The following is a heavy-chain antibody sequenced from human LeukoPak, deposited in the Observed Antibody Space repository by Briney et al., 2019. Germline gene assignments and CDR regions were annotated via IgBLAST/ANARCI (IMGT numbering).Heavy chain of an antibody. V-gene: IGHV4-34*01. D-gene: IGHD4-17*01. Sequence: TASETLSLTCAVYGGSFSGYYWSWIRQPPGKGLEWIGEINHSGSTNYNPSLKSRVTMSVDTSKNQFSLKLSSVTAADTAVYYCARGYGDYVKGFDYWGQGTLVTVSS. CDR3: ARGYGDYVKGFDY. CDR2: INHSGST. J-gene: IGHJ4*02. CDR1: GGSFSGYY.